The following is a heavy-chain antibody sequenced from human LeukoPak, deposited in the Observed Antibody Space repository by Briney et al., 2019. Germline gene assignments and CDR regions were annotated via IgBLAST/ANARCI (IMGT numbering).Heavy chain of an antibody. J-gene: IGHJ4*02. CDR3: AGGQVDTAMVDY. CDR1: GGSISSSNW. CDR2: IYHSGST. V-gene: IGHV4-4*02. Sequence: PSGTLSLTCAVSGGSISSSNWWSWVRQPPGKGLEWIGEIYHSGSTNYNPSLKSRVTISVGKSKNQFSLKLSSVTAADTAVYYCAGGQVDTAMVDYWGQGTLVTVSS. D-gene: IGHD5-18*01.